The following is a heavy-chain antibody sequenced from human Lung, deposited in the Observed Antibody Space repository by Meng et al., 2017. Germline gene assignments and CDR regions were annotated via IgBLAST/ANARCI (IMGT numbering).Heavy chain of an antibody. CDR3: AVMGLYGDYDNWYFDL. CDR1: GYTFIRYG. CDR2: ISTYNGNT. V-gene: IGHV1-18*01. J-gene: IGHJ2*01. Sequence: QVQPVQSGAEGEKPGASVKVSLKAYGYTFIRYGISWVRQAPGQGLEWMGWISTYNGNTNYAQKFQGRVTMTTDTSTSTAYMELRSLRSDDTAVYYCAVMGLYGDYDNWYFDLWGRGTLVTVSS. D-gene: IGHD4-17*01.